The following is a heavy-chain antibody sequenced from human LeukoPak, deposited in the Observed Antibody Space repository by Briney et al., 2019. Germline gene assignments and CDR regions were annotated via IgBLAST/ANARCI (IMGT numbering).Heavy chain of an antibody. CDR2: IWYDGSNK. Sequence: GGSLRLSCAASGFTFSSYGMHWVRQAPDKGLEWVAVIWYDGSNKYYADSVKGRFTISRDNSKNTLYLQMNSLRAEDTAVYYCARGAVAFDYWGQGTLVTVSS. D-gene: IGHD6-19*01. CDR3: ARGAVAFDY. V-gene: IGHV3-33*08. CDR1: GFTFSSYG. J-gene: IGHJ4*02.